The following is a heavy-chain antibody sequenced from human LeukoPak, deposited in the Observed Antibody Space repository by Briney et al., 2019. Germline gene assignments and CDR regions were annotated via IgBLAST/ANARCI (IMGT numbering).Heavy chain of an antibody. Sequence: SVKVSCKASGGTFSSDVISWVRQAPGQGLEWMGGITPVFGIPKYAQKFQGRVTITADESTRTAYLELSSLRSEDTAVYYCARLVSSPWKGRGFDYWGQGTLVIVSS. CDR2: ITPVFGIP. CDR1: GGTFSSDV. D-gene: IGHD1-1*01. V-gene: IGHV1-69*13. J-gene: IGHJ4*02. CDR3: ARLVSSPWKGRGFDY.